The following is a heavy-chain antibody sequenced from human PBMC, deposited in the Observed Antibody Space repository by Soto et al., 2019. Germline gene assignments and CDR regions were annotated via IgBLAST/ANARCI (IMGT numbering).Heavy chain of an antibody. CDR3: AGDLSGGSSWYEFDS. Sequence: SETLSLTCTVSGDSIRSSYWSWVRQPPGKGLEWIGYVHYSGATNSNPSLKSRVTISADTSKNQFSLKVVSVTPSDTSVYFCAGDLSGGSSWYEFDSWGPGILVTVSS. D-gene: IGHD6-13*01. V-gene: IGHV4-59*01. CDR2: VHYSGAT. J-gene: IGHJ4*02. CDR1: GDSIRSSY.